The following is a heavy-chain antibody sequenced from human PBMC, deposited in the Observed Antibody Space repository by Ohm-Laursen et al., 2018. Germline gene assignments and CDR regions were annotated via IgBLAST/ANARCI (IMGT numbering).Heavy chain of an antibody. Sequence: GTLSLTCNVSNAAMNSYTWNWIRQPAGRGLEWIGHISDRGRANYSPSLMSRLTMSIDTSIKQFSLKLTSVTAADTAMYYCVGTGLLNGYDYWGRGTLVTVS. V-gene: IGHV4-4*07. J-gene: IGHJ4*01. D-gene: IGHD3-9*01. CDR2: ISDRGRA. CDR3: VGTGLLNGYDY. CDR1: NAAMNSYT.